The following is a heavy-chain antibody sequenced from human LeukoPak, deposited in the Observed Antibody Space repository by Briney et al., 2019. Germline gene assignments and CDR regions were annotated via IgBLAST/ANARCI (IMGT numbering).Heavy chain of an antibody. Sequence: GGSLRLSCAASGFTFSSYGMNWVRQAPGKGLEWVSSISSSSSYIYYADSVKGRFTISRDNAKNSLYLQMNSLRAEDTAVYYCARVQGYYDSSGYYAYWGQGTLVTVSS. D-gene: IGHD3-22*01. CDR2: ISSSSSYI. CDR1: GFTFSSYG. J-gene: IGHJ4*02. V-gene: IGHV3-21*01. CDR3: ARVQGYYDSSGYYAY.